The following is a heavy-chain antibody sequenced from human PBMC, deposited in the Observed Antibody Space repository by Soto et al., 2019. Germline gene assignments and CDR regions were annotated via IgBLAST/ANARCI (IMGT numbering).Heavy chain of an antibody. CDR3: ARDGPDYYGSGSYAAYGMDV. J-gene: IGHJ6*02. Sequence: SETLSLTXTVSGGSISSYYWSWIRQPAGKGLEWVGRIYTSGSTNYNPSLKSRVTMSVDTSKNQFSLKLSSVTAADTAVYYCARDGPDYYGSGSYAAYGMDVWGQGTTVTVSS. CDR2: IYTSGST. V-gene: IGHV4-4*07. CDR1: GGSISSYY. D-gene: IGHD3-10*01.